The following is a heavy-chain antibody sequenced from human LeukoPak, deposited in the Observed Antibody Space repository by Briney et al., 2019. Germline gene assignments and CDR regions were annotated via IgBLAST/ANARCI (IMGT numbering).Heavy chain of an antibody. J-gene: IGHJ3*02. Sequence: PSETLSLTCTVSGGSISSYYWCWIRQPPGKGLEWIGYIYTSGSTNYNPSLKSRVTISVDTSKNQFSLKLSSVTAADTAVYYCARDPPETYDSSGVGDIWGQGTMVTVSS. CDR3: ARDPPETYDSSGVGDI. V-gene: IGHV4-4*09. CDR2: IYTSGST. CDR1: GGSISSYY. D-gene: IGHD3-22*01.